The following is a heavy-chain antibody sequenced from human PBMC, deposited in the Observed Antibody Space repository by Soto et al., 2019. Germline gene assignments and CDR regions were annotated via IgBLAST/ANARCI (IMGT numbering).Heavy chain of an antibody. CDR1: GFTFDDYT. J-gene: IGHJ4*02. Sequence: VGSLRLSCAASGFTFDDYTMHWVRQAPGKGLEWVSLISWDGGSTYYADSVKGRFTISRDNSKNSLYLQMNSLRTENTALYYCAKAPSYDSGGPDYWGQGTLVTVSS. CDR2: ISWDGGST. V-gene: IGHV3-43*01. CDR3: AKAPSYDSGGPDY. D-gene: IGHD3-22*01.